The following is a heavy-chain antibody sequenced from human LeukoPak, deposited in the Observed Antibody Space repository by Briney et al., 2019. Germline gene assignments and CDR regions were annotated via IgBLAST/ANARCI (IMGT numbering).Heavy chain of an antibody. CDR1: GFTFDDYA. J-gene: IGHJ4*02. D-gene: IGHD2-2*01. V-gene: IGHV3-9*01. CDR3: ARDRSPFGYCSSTSCYVFDY. Sequence: GGSLRLSCAASGFTFDDYAMHWVRQAPGKGLEWVSGISWNSGSIGYADSVKGRFTISRDNSKNTLYLQMNSLRAEDTAVYYCARDRSPFGYCSSTSCYVFDYWGQGTLVTVSS. CDR2: ISWNSGSI.